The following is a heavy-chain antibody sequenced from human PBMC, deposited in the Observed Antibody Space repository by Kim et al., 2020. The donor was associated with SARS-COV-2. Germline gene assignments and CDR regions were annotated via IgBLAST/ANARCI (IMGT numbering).Heavy chain of an antibody. J-gene: IGHJ4*02. CDR2: IYHSGST. CDR1: GYSISSGYY. D-gene: IGHD6-19*01. CDR3: ARGGSGWYSIHRIDY. Sequence: SETLSLTCTVSGYSISSGYYWGWIRQPPGKGLEWIGSIYHSGSTYYNPSLKSRVTISVDTSKNQFSLKLSSVTAADTAVYYCARGGSGWYSIHRIDYWGQGTLVTVSS. V-gene: IGHV4-38-2*02.